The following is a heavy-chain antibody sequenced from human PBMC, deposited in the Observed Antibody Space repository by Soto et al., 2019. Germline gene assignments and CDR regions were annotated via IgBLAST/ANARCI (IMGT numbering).Heavy chain of an antibody. J-gene: IGHJ4*02. CDR1: GGSFSGYY. V-gene: IGHV4-34*01. CDR2: INHSGST. Sequence: SETLSLTCAVYGGSFSGYYWSWIRQPPGKGLEWIGEINHSGSTNYNPSLKSRVTISVDTSKNQFSLKLSSVTAADTAVYYCARGVLAAAGTPFDYWGQGTLVTVSS. D-gene: IGHD6-13*01. CDR3: ARGVLAAAGTPFDY.